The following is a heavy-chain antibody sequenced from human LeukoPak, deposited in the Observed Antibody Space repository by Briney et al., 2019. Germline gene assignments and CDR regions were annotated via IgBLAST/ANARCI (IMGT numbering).Heavy chain of an antibody. J-gene: IGHJ4*02. CDR3: ARQERSSSTDY. V-gene: IGHV4-34*01. CDR2: INHSGST. D-gene: IGHD6-6*01. CDR1: GGSFSGYY. Sequence: PSETLSLTCAVYGGSFSGYYWSWIRQPPGKGLEWIGEINHSGSTNYNPSLKSRVTISVDTSKSQFSLKLSSVTAADTAVYYCARQERSSSTDYWGQGTLVTVSS.